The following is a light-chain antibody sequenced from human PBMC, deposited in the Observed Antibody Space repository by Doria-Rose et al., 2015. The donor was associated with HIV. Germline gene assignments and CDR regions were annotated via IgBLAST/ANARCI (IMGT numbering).Light chain of an antibody. CDR1: QCFSSNY. V-gene: IGKV3-20*01. CDR2: DGS. J-gene: IGKJ1*01. Sequence: TQSPGTLSLSPGVTATLSCRARQCFSSNYLASYQQQPSQSPSLLIYDGSTRATGIPDRFSASGSGTDFTLTIIRLEPEDFALYYCHQYGTSWTFGQGTKVEI. CDR3: HQYGTSWT.